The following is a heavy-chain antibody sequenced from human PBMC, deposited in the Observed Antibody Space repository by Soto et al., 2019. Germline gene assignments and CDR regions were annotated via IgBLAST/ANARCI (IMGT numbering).Heavy chain of an antibody. Sequence: QVQLQESGPGLVRPSQTLSLTCTVSGGSISSGDYYWSWIRQATGKGLEWIGYISNSGTAYYNPSLKSRVTIAVDTSKNQFSLKLSSVTVADTAVYSCARDAWTLVRGLPISGGLDVWGQGTTVTVSS. J-gene: IGHJ6*02. CDR3: ARDAWTLVRGLPISGGLDV. V-gene: IGHV4-30-4*01. CDR1: GGSISSGDYY. D-gene: IGHD3-10*01. CDR2: ISNSGTA.